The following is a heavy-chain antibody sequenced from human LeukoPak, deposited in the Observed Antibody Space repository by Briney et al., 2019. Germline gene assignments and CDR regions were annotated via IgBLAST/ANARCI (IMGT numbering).Heavy chain of an antibody. CDR3: ARRDISSGWSFDY. J-gene: IGHJ4*02. D-gene: IGHD6-19*01. Sequence: SETLSLTCTVSGGSISNYHWSWIRQPAGKGLEWIGQIHTSGSTNYNPPLKSRVSMSIDTTEDQVSLTTRSVTAADTAFYYCARRDISSGWSFDYWGQGTLVTVPS. CDR1: GGSISNYH. CDR2: IHTSGST. V-gene: IGHV4-4*07.